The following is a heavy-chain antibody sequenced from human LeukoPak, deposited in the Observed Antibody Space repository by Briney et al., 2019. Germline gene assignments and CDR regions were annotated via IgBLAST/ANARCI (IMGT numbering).Heavy chain of an antibody. CDR3: AKVRGFSVVIPGLGFRYACDM. Sequence: GGSLRISCAASGFTFSSYAMSWVRQAPGKGLEWVASHSGSGNRTYYADSVRGRFTISRDNSKNTLHLDVNSLRGEDTATYYCAKVRGFSVVIPGLGFRYACDMWGQGTLVIVSS. D-gene: IGHD3-3*01. CDR1: GFTFSSYA. J-gene: IGHJ3*02. CDR2: HSGSGNRT. V-gene: IGHV3-23*01.